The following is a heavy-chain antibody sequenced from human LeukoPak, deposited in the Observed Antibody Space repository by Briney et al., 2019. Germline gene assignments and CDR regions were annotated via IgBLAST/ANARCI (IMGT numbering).Heavy chain of an antibody. V-gene: IGHV3-7*05. CDR3: ASGGYCFGY. CDR1: EFTFSNYW. J-gene: IGHJ4*02. CDR2: IKQDGSEK. Sequence: PGGSLRLSCAVSEFTFSNYWMSWVRQAPGKGPEWVANIKQDGSEKYYVDSVKGRFTISRDNAKNSLLLQMYSLRADDTAVYYCASGGYCFGYWGRGTLVSVSS. D-gene: IGHD2-15*01.